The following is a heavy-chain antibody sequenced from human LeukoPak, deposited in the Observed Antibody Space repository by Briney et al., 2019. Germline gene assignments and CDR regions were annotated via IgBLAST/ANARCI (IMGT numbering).Heavy chain of an antibody. Sequence: PGRSLRLSCAASGFTFSNYGMHWVRQAPGKGLEWVALISYDGSNKYYADSVKGRFTISRDNSKNTLYPQMISLRAEDTAVYYCANYGSVSYFAYWGQGTLVTVSS. CDR1: GFTFSNYG. CDR3: ANYGSVSYFAY. CDR2: ISYDGSNK. J-gene: IGHJ4*02. V-gene: IGHV3-30*18. D-gene: IGHD3-10*01.